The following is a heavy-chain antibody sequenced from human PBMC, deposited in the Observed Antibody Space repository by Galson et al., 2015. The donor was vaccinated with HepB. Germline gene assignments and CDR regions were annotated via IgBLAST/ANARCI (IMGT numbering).Heavy chain of an antibody. CDR3: ARRVGNGYNGVADY. CDR2: IKQDGGDT. Sequence: SLRLSCAASEFSFSNYWMNWVRQAPGKGPEWVANIKQDGGDTYYVDSVRGRFTISRDNARNSLYLQMNSLETEDTAVYYCARRVGNGYNGVADYWGQGTLVTVSS. J-gene: IGHJ4*02. V-gene: IGHV3-7*03. CDR1: EFSFSNYW. D-gene: IGHD5-24*01.